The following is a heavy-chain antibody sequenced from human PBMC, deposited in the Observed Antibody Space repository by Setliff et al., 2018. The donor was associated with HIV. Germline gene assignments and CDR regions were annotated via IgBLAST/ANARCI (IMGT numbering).Heavy chain of an antibody. V-gene: IGHV3-21*01. CDR2: ISSSSSYI. J-gene: IGHJ4*02. CDR1: GFAFGSYS. D-gene: IGHD4-4*01. CDR3: ARVRNPTVHTMYFDS. Sequence: LRLSCAASGFAFGSYSMNWVRQAPGKGLEWVSSISSSSSYIYYADSVKGRFTISRDNAKNSLYLQMNSLRAEDTAVYYCARVRNPTVHTMYFDSWGQGTLVTVSS.